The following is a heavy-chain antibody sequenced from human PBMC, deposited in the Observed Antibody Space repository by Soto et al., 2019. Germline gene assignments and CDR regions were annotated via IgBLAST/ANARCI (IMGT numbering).Heavy chain of an antibody. CDR2: IGTAGDT. Sequence: GGSLRLSCAASGFTFSSYDMHWVRQATGKGLEWVSAIGTAGDTYYPGSVKGRFTISRENAKNSLYLQMNSLRAEDTAVYYCARDLLGRYYDILTGYYKGPYGMDVWGQGTTVTVSS. CDR3: ARDLLGRYYDILTGYYKGPYGMDV. CDR1: GFTFSSYD. V-gene: IGHV3-13*01. J-gene: IGHJ6*02. D-gene: IGHD3-9*01.